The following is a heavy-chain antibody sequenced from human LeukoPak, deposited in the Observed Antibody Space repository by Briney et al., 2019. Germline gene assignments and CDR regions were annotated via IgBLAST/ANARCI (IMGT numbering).Heavy chain of an antibody. CDR3: ARARQSRGWFDP. V-gene: IGHV4-34*01. Sequence: SPSETLSLTCAVYGGSFSGYYWSWIRQPPGKGLEWIGEINHSGSTNYNPSLKSRVTISVDTFKNQFSLKLSSVTAADTAVYYCARARQSRGWFDPWGQGTLVTVSS. CDR1: GGSFSGYY. CDR2: INHSGST. J-gene: IGHJ5*02.